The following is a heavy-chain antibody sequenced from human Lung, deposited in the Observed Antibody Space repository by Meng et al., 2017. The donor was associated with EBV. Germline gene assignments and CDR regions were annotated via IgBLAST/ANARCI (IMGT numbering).Heavy chain of an antibody. CDR2: INPNSGGT. D-gene: IGHD5-18*01. CDR1: GYTFTAYY. J-gene: IGHJ4*02. CDR3: ARRPFVETAIVSGDYFDY. V-gene: IGHV1-2*06. Sequence: QVVLLQSGAQVKKPGASVKVSCKASGYTFTAYYMHWVRQAPGQGLEWMGRINPNSGGTNFAQKFQGRVTMTRDTSINTAYMELSSLRSDDTAVYYCARRPFVETAIVSGDYFDYWGQGTLVTVSS.